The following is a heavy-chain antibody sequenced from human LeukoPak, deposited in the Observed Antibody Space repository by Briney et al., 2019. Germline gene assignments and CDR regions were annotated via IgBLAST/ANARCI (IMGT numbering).Heavy chain of an antibody. J-gene: IGHJ3*02. CDR3: ASHGARRDAFDI. D-gene: IGHD3-16*01. CDR1: GGSISSYY. Sequence: SETLSLTCTVSGGSISSYYWSWIRQPPGKGLEWIGYIYYSGSTNYNPSLKSRVTISVDTSKNQFSLKLSSVTAADTAVYYCASHGARRDAFDIWGQGTMVTVSS. CDR2: IYYSGST. V-gene: IGHV4-59*01.